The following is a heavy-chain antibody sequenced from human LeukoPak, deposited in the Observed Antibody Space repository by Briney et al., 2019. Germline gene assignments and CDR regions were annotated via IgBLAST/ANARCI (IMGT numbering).Heavy chain of an antibody. J-gene: IGHJ4*02. CDR3: AKDSASSYESSVPYYFDH. D-gene: IGHD3-22*01. V-gene: IGHV3-30*02. CDR1: GLTFSSHG. CDR2: IYHDGSNK. Sequence: PGGSLRLSCAASGLTFSSHGMYWVRQAPGKGLEWVAFIYHDGSNKYYVDSVKGRFTISRDNSRNTLYLQMNSLRPEDTAVYYCAKDSASSYESSVPYYFDHWGQGTLVTVSS.